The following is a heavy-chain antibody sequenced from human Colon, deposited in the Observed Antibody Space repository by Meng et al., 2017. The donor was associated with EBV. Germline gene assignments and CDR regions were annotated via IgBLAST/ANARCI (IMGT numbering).Heavy chain of an antibody. J-gene: IGHJ5*02. CDR2: IYYIGGT. V-gene: IGHV4-61*01. D-gene: IGHD3-10*01. CDR1: GDSVATGRYY. CDR3: ARVSGRSFDP. Sequence: QPPLQVSGPGLVKPSETLSLTCTVSGDSVATGRYYWSWIRQPPGKGLEWIAYIYYIGGTNYNPSLKSRLTISLDTSKNQFSLSLRSVTAADTAVYYCARVSGRSFDPWGQGTLVTVSS.